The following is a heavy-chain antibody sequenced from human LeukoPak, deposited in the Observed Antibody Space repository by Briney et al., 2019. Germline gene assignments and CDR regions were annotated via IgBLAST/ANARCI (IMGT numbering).Heavy chain of an antibody. Sequence: GGSLRLSCAASGFTFSSYAMSWARQAPGKGLEWVSVISGSGGSTYYADSVKGRFTISRDNSKNMLYLQMNSLRAEDTAVYYCAKEISSGWLLAFDIWEQGTMVTVSS. CDR1: GFTFSSYA. V-gene: IGHV3-23*01. CDR3: AKEISSGWLLAFDI. J-gene: IGHJ3*02. CDR2: ISGSGGST. D-gene: IGHD6-19*01.